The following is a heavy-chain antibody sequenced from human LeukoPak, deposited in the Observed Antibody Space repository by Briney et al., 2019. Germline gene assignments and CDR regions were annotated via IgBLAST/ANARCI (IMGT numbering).Heavy chain of an antibody. J-gene: IGHJ5*02. Sequence: GGSLRLSCAASGFTFSSYAMNWVRQTPGKGLEWVSAIRGSVGGTYYADSVKGRFTISRDNSKNTLYLQMNSLRAEDTAVYFCVYGGSYYVAWGQGTLVTVSS. D-gene: IGHD1-26*01. CDR1: GFTFSSYA. CDR2: IRGSVGGT. V-gene: IGHV3-23*01. CDR3: VYGGSYYVA.